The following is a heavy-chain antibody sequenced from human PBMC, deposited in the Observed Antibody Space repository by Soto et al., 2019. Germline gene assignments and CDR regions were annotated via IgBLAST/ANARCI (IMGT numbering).Heavy chain of an antibody. CDR1: GFTFSSYS. CDR2: ISSSSSYI. Sequence: PGGSLRLSCAASGFTFSSYSMNWVRQAPGKGLEWVSSISSSSSYIYYADSVKGRFTISRDNAKNSLYLQMNSLRAEDTAVYYCARDTGGIAVAGRAFDIWGQGTMVTVSS. J-gene: IGHJ3*02. V-gene: IGHV3-21*01. CDR3: ARDTGGIAVAGRAFDI. D-gene: IGHD6-19*01.